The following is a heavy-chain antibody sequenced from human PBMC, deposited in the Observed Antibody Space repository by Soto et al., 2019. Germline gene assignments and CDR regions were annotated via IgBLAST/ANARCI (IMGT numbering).Heavy chain of an antibody. V-gene: IGHV1-69*02. CDR1: VDTFSSYT. D-gene: IGHD2-21*02. CDR2: IIPVLGVT. Sequence: QVQLVQSGPEVKKPGSSVRISCRAGVDTFSSYTVSWVRQSPGQGLEWMGRIIPVLGVTNYSRKFKARMTITADNSKTTDHMELRSLKSEYTPRYYCARRRYCGVACYTQYHYGLDVWGQANSVLVS. J-gene: IGHJ6*02. CDR3: ARRRYCGVACYTQYHYGLDV.